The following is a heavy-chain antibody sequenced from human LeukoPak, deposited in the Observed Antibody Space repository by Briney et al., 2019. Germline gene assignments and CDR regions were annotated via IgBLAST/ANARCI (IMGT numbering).Heavy chain of an antibody. J-gene: IGHJ6*03. D-gene: IGHD2-15*01. CDR1: GGSISSYY. CDR2: IYYSGST. V-gene: IGHV4-59*12. Sequence: SETLSLTCTVSGGSISSYYWSWIRQPPGKGLEWIGYIYYSGSTNYNPSLKSRVTISVDTSKNQFSLKLSSVTAADTAVYYCARGGGSNGYYYYYMDVWGKGTTVTISS. CDR3: ARGGGSNGYYYYYMDV.